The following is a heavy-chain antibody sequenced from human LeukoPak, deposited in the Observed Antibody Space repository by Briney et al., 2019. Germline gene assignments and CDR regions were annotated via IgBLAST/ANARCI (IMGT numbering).Heavy chain of an antibody. CDR2: IYYSGST. V-gene: IGHV4-59*12. Sequence: TSETLSLTCTVSGGSISSYYWSWIRQPPGKGLEWIGYIYYSGSTNYNPSLKSRVTISVDTSKNQFSLKLSSVTAADTAVYYCATRGYSYGYPWGQGTLVTVSS. D-gene: IGHD5-18*01. CDR3: ATRGYSYGYP. J-gene: IGHJ5*02. CDR1: GGSISSYY.